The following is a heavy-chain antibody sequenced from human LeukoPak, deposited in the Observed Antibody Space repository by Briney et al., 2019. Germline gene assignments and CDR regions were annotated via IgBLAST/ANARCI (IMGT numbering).Heavy chain of an antibody. Sequence: ASVKVSCKASGYTFTSYDINWVRQATGQGLEWMGWMNPNSGNTGYAQKFQGRVTKTRNTSISTAYMELSSLRSEDTAVYYCARVYYDFWSGYYGKSSWYYYYYGMDVWGQGTTVTVSS. V-gene: IGHV1-8*01. J-gene: IGHJ6*02. CDR2: MNPNSGNT. D-gene: IGHD3-3*01. CDR1: GYTFTSYD. CDR3: ARVYYDFWSGYYGKSSWYYYYYGMDV.